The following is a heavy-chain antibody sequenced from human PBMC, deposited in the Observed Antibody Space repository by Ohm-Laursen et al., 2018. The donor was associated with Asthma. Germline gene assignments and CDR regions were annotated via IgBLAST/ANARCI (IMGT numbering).Heavy chain of an antibody. J-gene: IGHJ4*02. CDR2: IKQDGSEK. D-gene: IGHD5-12*01. CDR1: GFTFSSYW. Sequence: SLRLSCTASGFTFSSYWMSWVRQAPGKGLEWVANIKQDGSEKYYVDSVKGRFTISRDNAKNSLYLQMNSLRAEDTAVYYCGRGLRNSGSDNYWGQGTLVTVSS. CDR3: GRGLRNSGSDNY. V-gene: IGHV3-7*05.